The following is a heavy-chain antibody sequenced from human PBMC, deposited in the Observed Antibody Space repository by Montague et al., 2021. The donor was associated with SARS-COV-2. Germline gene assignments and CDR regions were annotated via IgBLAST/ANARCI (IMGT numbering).Heavy chain of an antibody. D-gene: IGHD5-24*01. CDR2: TFYSGST. J-gene: IGHJ3*01. CDR1: GGSIRNYF. V-gene: IGHV4-59*01. CDR3: ARLSGYNPFDAFDL. Sequence: SETLSLTCSVSGGSIRNYFWSWIRQPPGKGLEWIGNTFYSGSTMYNPSLKSRVTISVDTSKNQFSLNLSSVTAADPAVYFCARLSGYNPFDAFDLWGPGTMVTVSS.